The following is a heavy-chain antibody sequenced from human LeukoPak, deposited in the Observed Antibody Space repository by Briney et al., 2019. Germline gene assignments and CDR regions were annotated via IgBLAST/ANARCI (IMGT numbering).Heavy chain of an antibody. CDR1: GGSFSGYY. CDR3: ARTDHHTPVGDYYGLDY. D-gene: IGHD3-10*01. J-gene: IGHJ4*02. Sequence: PSETLSLTCAVYGGSFSGYYWSWIRQPPGKGLEWIGEINHSGGTNYNPSLKSRVTISVDTSKNQFSLKLSSVTAADTAVYYCARTDHHTPVGDYYGLDYWGQGTLVTVSS. V-gene: IGHV4-34*01. CDR2: INHSGGT.